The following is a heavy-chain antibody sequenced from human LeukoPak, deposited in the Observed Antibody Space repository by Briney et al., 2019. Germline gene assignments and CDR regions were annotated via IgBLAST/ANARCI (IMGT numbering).Heavy chain of an antibody. Sequence: SETLSLTCSVSGGSISDYSWNWIRQPPGKGPEWIGHIYYSGSTNYNPSLKSRVIMSIDTSKKQFSLKLTSVSAADTAVYYCARARGEGVPAGTLPDYWGQGILVTVSS. CDR3: ARARGEGVPAGTLPDY. CDR2: IYYSGST. D-gene: IGHD2-2*01. CDR1: GGSISDYS. J-gene: IGHJ4*02. V-gene: IGHV4-59*01.